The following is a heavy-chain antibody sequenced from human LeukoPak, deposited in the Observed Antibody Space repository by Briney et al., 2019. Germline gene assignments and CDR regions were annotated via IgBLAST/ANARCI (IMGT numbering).Heavy chain of an antibody. J-gene: IGHJ4*02. D-gene: IGHD6-19*01. Sequence: ASVKVSCKASGYTFTSYAMHWVRQAPGQRLEWMGWINAGDGNTKYSQEFQGRVTITRDTFASTAYMELSSLRSEDMAVYYCARDISLGYSSGWFDYWGQGTLVTVSS. CDR1: GYTFTSYA. CDR2: INAGDGNT. V-gene: IGHV1-3*03. CDR3: ARDISLGYSSGWFDY.